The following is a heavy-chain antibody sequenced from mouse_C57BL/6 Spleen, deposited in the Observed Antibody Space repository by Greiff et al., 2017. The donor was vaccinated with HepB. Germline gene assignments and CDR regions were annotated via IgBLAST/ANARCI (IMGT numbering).Heavy chain of an antibody. J-gene: IGHJ3*01. CDR2: INPNNGGT. CDR3: ARDIYYGSSYVGFAY. Sequence: VQLQQSGPELVKPGASVKMSCKASGYTFTDYNMHWVKQSHGKSLEWIGYINPNNGGTSYNQKFKGKATLTVNKSSSTAYMELRSLTSEDSAVYYCARDIYYGSSYVGFAYWGQGTLVTVSA. V-gene: IGHV1-22*01. CDR1: GYTFTDYN. D-gene: IGHD1-1*01.